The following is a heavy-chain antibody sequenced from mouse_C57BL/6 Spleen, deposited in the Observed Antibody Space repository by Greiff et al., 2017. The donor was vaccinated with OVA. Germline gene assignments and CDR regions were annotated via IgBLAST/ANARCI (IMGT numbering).Heavy chain of an antibody. CDR1: GYTFTSYW. Sequence: QVQLQQPGTELVKPGASVKLSCKASGYTFTSYWMHWVKQRPGQGLEWIGNINPSNGGTNYNEKFKSKATLTVDKSSSTAYMQLSSLTSEDSAVYYCTREEFGYDGDYYAMDYWGQGTSVTVSS. CDR2: INPSNGGT. J-gene: IGHJ4*01. D-gene: IGHD2-2*01. CDR3: TREEFGYDGDYYAMDY. V-gene: IGHV1-53*01.